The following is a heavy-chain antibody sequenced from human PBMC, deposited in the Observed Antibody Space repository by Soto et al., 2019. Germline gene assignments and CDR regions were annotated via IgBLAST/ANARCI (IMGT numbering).Heavy chain of an antibody. CDR2: IDPSDSYT. J-gene: IGHJ2*01. Sequence: EVQLVQSGAEVKKPGESLRISCKGSGYSFTSYWISWVRQMPGKGLEWMGRIDPSDSYTNYSPSFQGHVTISADKSISTAYLQWSSLKASDTAMYYCASPTYYYDSSGYDYWYFDLWGRGTLVTVSS. CDR1: GYSFTSYW. CDR3: ASPTYYYDSSGYDYWYFDL. D-gene: IGHD3-22*01. V-gene: IGHV5-10-1*01.